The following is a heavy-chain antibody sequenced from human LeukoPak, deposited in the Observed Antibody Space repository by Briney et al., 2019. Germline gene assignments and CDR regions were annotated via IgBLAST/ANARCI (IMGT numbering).Heavy chain of an antibody. D-gene: IGHD2-21*02. CDR3: ARDDLYCGGDCYFSYFDY. J-gene: IGHJ4*02. CDR1: GFTFSSYS. Sequence: RGSLRLSCAASGFTFSSYSMNWVRQAPGKGLEWVSSISSSSSYIYYADSVKGLFTISRDNAKNSLYLQMNSLRAEDTAMYYCARDDLYCGGDCYFSYFDYWGQGTLVTV. CDR2: ISSSSSYI. V-gene: IGHV3-21*01.